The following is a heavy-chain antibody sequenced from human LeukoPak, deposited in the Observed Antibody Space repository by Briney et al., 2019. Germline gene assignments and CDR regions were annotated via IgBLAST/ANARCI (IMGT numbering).Heavy chain of an antibody. J-gene: IGHJ6*02. CDR1: GFTVNNNY. V-gene: IGHV3-53*01. D-gene: IGHD2/OR15-2a*01. CDR2: IYSGGTT. Sequence: PGGSLRLSCAASGFTVNNNYMTWVRQAPGKGLEWVSVIYSGGTTYYADSVKGRFTISRDNSKNTLYLQMNSLRVDDTAVYCCARDPGIRNGMDVWGQGTTVTVSS. CDR3: ARDPGIRNGMDV.